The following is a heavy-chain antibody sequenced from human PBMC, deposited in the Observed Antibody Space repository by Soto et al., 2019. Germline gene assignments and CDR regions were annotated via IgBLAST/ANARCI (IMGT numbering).Heavy chain of an antibody. D-gene: IGHD6-19*01. V-gene: IGHV3-33*01. CDR2: IWYDGSNK. CDR3: VRDSIALAGAFSLPADPFDY. Sequence: QVQLVESGGGVVQPGRSLRLPCAASGFTFSSYAMHWVRQAPGKGLEWVAVIWYDGSNKYYADSVKGRFTISRDNSKNTLYLQMNRLRAEDTAVYYCVRDSIALAGAFSLPADPFDYWGQGTMVTVSS. J-gene: IGHJ4*02. CDR1: GFTFSSYA.